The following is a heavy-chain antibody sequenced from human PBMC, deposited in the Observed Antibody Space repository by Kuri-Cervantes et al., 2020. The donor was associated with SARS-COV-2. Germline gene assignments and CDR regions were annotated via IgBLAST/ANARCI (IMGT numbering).Heavy chain of an antibody. J-gene: IGHJ4*02. CDR3: ARETSRTSGTGYYFDY. D-gene: IGHD6-19*01. CDR1: PRSFSSYA. V-gene: IGHV1-69*04. CDR2: IIPIVGVP. Sequence: SVKVSCTPPPRSFSSYAISWVRQAPGQGLEWMGRIIPIVGVPNYAQNFQGRVTITADTSTSTAYVELSSLRSEDTAVYHCARETSRTSGTGYYFDYWGQGTLVTVSS.